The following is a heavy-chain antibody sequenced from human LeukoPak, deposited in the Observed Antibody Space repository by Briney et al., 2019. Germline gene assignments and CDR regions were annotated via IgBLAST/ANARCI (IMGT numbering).Heavy chain of an antibody. J-gene: IGHJ4*02. D-gene: IGHD6-13*01. CDR1: GFTFSTYE. CDR3: ARDGEQLDRFDY. V-gene: IGHV3-48*03. CDR2: ISSSGSTI. Sequence: PGGSLRLSCAASGFTFSTYEMSWVRQAPGMGLEWVSYISSSGSTIYYADSVKGRFTISRDNAKNSLYLQMNSLRAEDTAVYYCARDGEQLDRFDYWGQGTLVTVSS.